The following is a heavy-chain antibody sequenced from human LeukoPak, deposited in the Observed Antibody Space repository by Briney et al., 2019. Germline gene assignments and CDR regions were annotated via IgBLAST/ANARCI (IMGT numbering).Heavy chain of an antibody. CDR3: ARSGLRFLEWLSYYFDY. CDR1: GGTFSSYA. CDR2: IIPIFSTA. V-gene: IGHV1-69*01. J-gene: IGHJ4*02. D-gene: IGHD3-3*01. Sequence: GASVKVSCKASGGTFSSYAISWVRQAPGQGLEWMGGIIPIFSTANYAQNFQGRVTITADESTNTAYMELSSLRSEDTAVYYCARSGLRFLEWLSYYFDYWGQGTLVTVSS.